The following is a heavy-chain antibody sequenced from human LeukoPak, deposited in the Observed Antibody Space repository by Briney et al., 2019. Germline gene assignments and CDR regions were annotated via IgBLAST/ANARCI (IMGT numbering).Heavy chain of an antibody. D-gene: IGHD6-13*01. J-gene: IGHJ4*02. CDR2: IDSSSSYT. CDR3: AKGSAGGRPYYFDY. Sequence: PGGSLRLSCAVSGFTFSSYAMSWVRQAPGKGLEWVSAIDSSSSYTWYDDSVKGRFTISRDNSKNTLYLQMNSLRAEDTAVYYCAKGSAGGRPYYFDYWGQGTLVTVSS. V-gene: IGHV3-23*05. CDR1: GFTFSSYA.